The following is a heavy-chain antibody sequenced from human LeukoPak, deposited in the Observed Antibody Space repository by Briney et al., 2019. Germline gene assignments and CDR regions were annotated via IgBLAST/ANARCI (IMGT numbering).Heavy chain of an antibody. Sequence: PSETLSLTCTVSGGSVSSGSYYWSWIRQPPGKGLEWIGYIYYRGSTNYNPSLKSRVTISVDTSKNQFSLKLSSVTAADTAVYYCARLSGYSSGHYYSDYWGQGTLVTVSS. CDR3: ARLSGYSSGHYYSDY. CDR1: GGSVSSGSYY. V-gene: IGHV4-61*01. D-gene: IGHD3-22*01. CDR2: IYYRGST. J-gene: IGHJ4*02.